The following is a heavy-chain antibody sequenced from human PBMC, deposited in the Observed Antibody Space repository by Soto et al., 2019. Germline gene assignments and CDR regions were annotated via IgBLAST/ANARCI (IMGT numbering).Heavy chain of an antibody. CDR3: ARAFMVRGVSGTGMDV. CDR2: IYYSGST. V-gene: IGHV4-31*03. D-gene: IGHD3-10*01. J-gene: IGHJ6*02. Sequence: SETLSLTCTVSGGSISSGGYYWSWIRQHPGKGLEWIGYIYYSGSTYYNPSLKSRVTISVDTSKNRFSLKLSSLTAADTAVYYCARAFMVRGVSGTGMDVWGQGTTVTVSS. CDR1: GGSISSGGYY.